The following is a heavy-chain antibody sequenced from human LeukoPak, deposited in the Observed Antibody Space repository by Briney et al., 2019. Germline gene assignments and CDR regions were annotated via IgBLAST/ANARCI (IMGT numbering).Heavy chain of an antibody. V-gene: IGHV3-21*01. J-gene: IGHJ4*02. Sequence: GGSLSLSCTVSGFTVSSYSMNWVRQAPGKGLEWVSSISSSSNYIYYADSVKGRFTISRDNAKNSLYLQMKSLRPEDTAIYYCARSELKPPYYDDTTGYYHRFDYWGQGTLVTVSS. CDR3: ARSELKPPYYDDTTGYYHRFDY. CDR1: GFTVSSYS. CDR2: ISSSSNYI. D-gene: IGHD3-22*01.